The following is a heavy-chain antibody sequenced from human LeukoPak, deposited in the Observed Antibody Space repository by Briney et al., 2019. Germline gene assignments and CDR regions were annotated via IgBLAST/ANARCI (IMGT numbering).Heavy chain of an antibody. Sequence: GGSLRLSCAASGFTVSSNFMSWVRQAPGKGLEWVSVIYSGGTTYYADSVKGRFAISRDNSKNTLYLQMNSLRAEDTAVYYCARDGYGNNYMDVWGKGTTVTVSS. V-gene: IGHV3-53*01. CDR3: ARDGYGNNYMDV. CDR2: IYSGGTT. D-gene: IGHD1/OR15-1a*01. J-gene: IGHJ6*03. CDR1: GFTVSSNF.